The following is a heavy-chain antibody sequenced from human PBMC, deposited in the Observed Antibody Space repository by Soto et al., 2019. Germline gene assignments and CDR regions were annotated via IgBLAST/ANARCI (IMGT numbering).Heavy chain of an antibody. V-gene: IGHV3-33*01. CDR1: GFTFSSYG. D-gene: IGHD5-12*01. CDR3: ARGSEWLSKYNLFDP. Sequence: PGGSLRLPCAASGFTFSSYGMHWGRQAPGKGLEWVAVIWYDGRNKYYADSVKGRFTISRDNSKNTLYLQMNSLRAEDTAVYYCARGSEWLSKYNLFDPWGQGTLVTVSS. CDR2: IWYDGRNK. J-gene: IGHJ5*02.